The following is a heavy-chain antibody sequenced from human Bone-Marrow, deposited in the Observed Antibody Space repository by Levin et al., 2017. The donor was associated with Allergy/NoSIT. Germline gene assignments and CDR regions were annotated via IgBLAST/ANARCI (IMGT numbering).Heavy chain of an antibody. D-gene: IGHD3-16*01. V-gene: IGHV1-69*01. CDR3: APVLGRENLGGNYFYGLDV. CDR2: IIPIFRTA. Sequence: PGESLKISCKASGGTFRSSAISWVRQAPGQGLEWMGGIIPIFRTADYAQKFQGRVTISADESTETGYMELRSLRSEDTALYYCAPVLGRENLGGNYFYGLDVWGQGTTVTVSS. CDR1: GGTFRSSA. J-gene: IGHJ6*02.